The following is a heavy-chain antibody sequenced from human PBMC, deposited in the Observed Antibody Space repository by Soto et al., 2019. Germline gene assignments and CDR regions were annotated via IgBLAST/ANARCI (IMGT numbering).Heavy chain of an antibody. CDR2: IIPIFGTA. V-gene: IGHV1-69*13. J-gene: IGHJ4*02. CDR3: ARGGLYSSSPWYFDY. CDR1: GGTFSSYA. Sequence: SVKVSCKASGGTFSSYAISWVRQAPGQGLEWMGGIIPIFGTANYAQKFQGRVTITADESTSTAYMELSSLRSEDTAVYYCARGGLYSSSPWYFDYWGQGTLVTVSS. D-gene: IGHD6-13*01.